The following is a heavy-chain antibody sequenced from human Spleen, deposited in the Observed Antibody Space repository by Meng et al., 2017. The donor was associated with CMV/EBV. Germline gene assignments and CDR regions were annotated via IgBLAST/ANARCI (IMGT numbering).Heavy chain of an antibody. CDR2: IYYSGST. V-gene: IGHV4-39*06. CDR1: GGFIRSSCHS. J-gene: IGHJ4*02. D-gene: IGHD5-12*01. CDR3: ARGIYIRGYSGYDALYFDY. Sequence: PLRGSRPALALPPGPPSLTSTGVGGFIRSSCHSRAWLREPPGKGLECTGGIYYSGSTSYNPSLKSRVTISVDTSKNQFPLKLSSVPAAETAVYSCARGIYIRGYSGYDALYFDYWGQGTLVTVSS.